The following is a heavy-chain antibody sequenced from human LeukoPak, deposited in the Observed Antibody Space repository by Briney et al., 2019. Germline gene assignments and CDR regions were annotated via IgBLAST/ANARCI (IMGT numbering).Heavy chain of an antibody. J-gene: IGHJ4*02. CDR1: GVTFSIAW. CDR2: IKQDGSDK. Sequence: GGSLRLSCAASGVTFSIAWMSWGRQAPGKGLEWVATIKQDGSDKYFVDSVKGRFTISRDNAKNSLYLQMNSLRAEDTAVYYCARKRSRFDYWGQGTLVTVSS. CDR3: ARKRSRFDY. V-gene: IGHV3-7*04.